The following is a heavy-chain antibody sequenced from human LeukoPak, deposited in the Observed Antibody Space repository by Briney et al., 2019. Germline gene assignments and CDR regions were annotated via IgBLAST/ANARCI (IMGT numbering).Heavy chain of an antibody. CDR1: GYTFTAYY. V-gene: IGHV1-2*02. J-gene: IGHJ2*01. D-gene: IGHD7-27*01. CDR3: AIQPWGSGNNWYFDL. Sequence: HWASVNLSCKASGYTFTAYYIHWVRQAPREGLEWMGCISPNSGGTDYAQKFQGRVTMTRDTSISTTYVELGSLTSDDTAVYYCAIQPWGSGNNWYFDLWGRGTLVTVSS. CDR2: ISPNSGGT.